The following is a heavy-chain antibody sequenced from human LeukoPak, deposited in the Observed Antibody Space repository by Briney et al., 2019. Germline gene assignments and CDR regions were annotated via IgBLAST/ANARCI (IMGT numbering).Heavy chain of an antibody. J-gene: IGHJ5*02. CDR1: GGSISSGGYY. V-gene: IGHV4-31*03. D-gene: IGHD4-17*01. CDR2: IYYSGST. Sequence: SETLSLTCTVSGGSISSGGYYWSWIRQHPGKGLEWIGYIYYSGSTNYNPSLKSRVTISVDKSKNQFSLKLSSVTAADTAVYYCARANYGDYGDNWFDPWGQGTLVTVSS. CDR3: ARANYGDYGDNWFDP.